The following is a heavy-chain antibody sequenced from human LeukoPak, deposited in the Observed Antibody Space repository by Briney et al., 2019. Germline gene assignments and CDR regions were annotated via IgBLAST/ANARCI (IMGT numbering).Heavy chain of an antibody. J-gene: IGHJ6*03. CDR3: AKDGLSASSSWLVDPDYYYYYMDV. V-gene: IGHV3-30*02. D-gene: IGHD6-13*01. CDR1: GFTFSSYG. CDR2: IRYDGSNK. Sequence: GGSLRLSCAASGFTFSSYGMHWVRQAPGKGLEWVAFIRYDGSNKYYADSVKGRFTISRDNSKNTLYLQMDSLRAEDTAVYYCAKDGLSASSSWLVDPDYYYYYMDVWGKGTTVTVSS.